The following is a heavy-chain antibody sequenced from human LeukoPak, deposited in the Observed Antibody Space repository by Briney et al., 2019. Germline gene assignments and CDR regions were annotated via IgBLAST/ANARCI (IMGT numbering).Heavy chain of an antibody. Sequence: GASVKVSCKASGGTFSSYAISWVRQAPGQGLEWMGRIIPILGIANYAQKFQGRVTITADKSTSTAYMELSSLRSDDTAVYYCSTAFGVVDFDYWGQGTLVTVSS. CDR3: STAFGVVDFDY. V-gene: IGHV1-69*04. J-gene: IGHJ4*02. D-gene: IGHD3-3*01. CDR1: GGTFSSYA. CDR2: IIPILGIA.